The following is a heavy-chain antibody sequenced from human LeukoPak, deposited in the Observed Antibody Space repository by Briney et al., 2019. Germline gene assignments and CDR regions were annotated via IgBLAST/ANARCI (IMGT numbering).Heavy chain of an antibody. CDR1: GGSISSYY. Sequence: SETLPLTCTVSGGSISSYYWSWIRQPPGKGLEWIGYIYYSGSTNYNPSLKSRVTISVDTSKNQFSLRLSSVTAADTAVYYCARAPTVTTNYYYYGMDVWGQGTTVTVSS. V-gene: IGHV4-59*01. CDR3: ARAPTVTTNYYYYGMDV. CDR2: IYYSGST. J-gene: IGHJ6*02. D-gene: IGHD4-17*01.